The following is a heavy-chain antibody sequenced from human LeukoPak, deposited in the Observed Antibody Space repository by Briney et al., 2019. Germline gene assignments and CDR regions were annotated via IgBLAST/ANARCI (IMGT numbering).Heavy chain of an antibody. CDR2: ISWNSGSI. V-gene: IGHV3-9*01. Sequence: GGSLRLSCAASGFTFDDYAMHWVRQAPGKGLEWVSGISWNSGSIGYADSVKGRFTISRDNAKNSLYLQMHSLRAEDTALYYCAKDIADWNDKLYGMDVWGQGTTVTVSS. D-gene: IGHD1-1*01. CDR1: GFTFDDYA. J-gene: IGHJ6*02. CDR3: AKDIADWNDKLYGMDV.